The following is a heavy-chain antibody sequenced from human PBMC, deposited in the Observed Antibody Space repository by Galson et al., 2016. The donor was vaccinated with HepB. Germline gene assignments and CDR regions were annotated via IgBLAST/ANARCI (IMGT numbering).Heavy chain of an antibody. CDR3: ARDVHAYVWGSYRPGPRFDY. CDR1: GDSISSGDYY. V-gene: IGHV4-30-4*01. Sequence: TLSLTCTVSGDSISSGDYYWSWIRQSPGKGLEWIGYIYYSGSTHYNPSLKSRVTISVDTSKNQLSRKLSYVTAADTAVYYCARDVHAYVWGSYRPGPRFDYWGQGTLVAVSS. J-gene: IGHJ4*02. CDR2: IYYSGST. D-gene: IGHD3-16*02.